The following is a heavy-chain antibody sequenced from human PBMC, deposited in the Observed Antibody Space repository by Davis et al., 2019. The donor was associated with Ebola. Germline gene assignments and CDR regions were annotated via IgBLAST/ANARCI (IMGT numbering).Heavy chain of an antibody. CDR3: VRESATYPQTNMDY. CDR2: MFYFGDT. V-gene: IGHV4-39*01. D-gene: IGHD2/OR15-2a*01. Sequence: PGGSLRLSCIVSGDSISSSNYLWGWFRQSPGRGLEWIGSMFYFGDTYYNPTLQSRAAMSVDTSKNQFSLRPSSVTAADTAVYYCVRESATYPQTNMDYWGQGTLVTVSS. CDR1: GDSISSSNYL. J-gene: IGHJ4*02.